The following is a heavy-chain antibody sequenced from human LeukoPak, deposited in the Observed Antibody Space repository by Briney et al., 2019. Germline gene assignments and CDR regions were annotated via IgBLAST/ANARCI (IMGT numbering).Heavy chain of an antibody. D-gene: IGHD3-10*02. V-gene: IGHV3-48*04. CDR2: ISSSGSTI. J-gene: IGHJ6*04. CDR3: AELGITMIGGV. CDR1: AFTFSRYG. Sequence: GGSLRLSCAASAFTFSRYGMHWVRQAPGKGLEWVSYISSSGSTIYYADSVKGRFTISRDNAKNSLYLQMNSLRAEDTAVYYCAELGITMIGGVWGKGTTVTISS.